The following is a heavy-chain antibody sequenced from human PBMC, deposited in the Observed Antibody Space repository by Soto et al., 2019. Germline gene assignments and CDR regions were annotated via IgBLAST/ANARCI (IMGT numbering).Heavy chain of an antibody. CDR1: GGTFTSTA. J-gene: IGHJ6*02. D-gene: IGHD6-13*01. CDR3: ASSAGLDHLLNYYGLNV. CDR2: IIPVFGTP. V-gene: IGHV1-69*01. Sequence: QVLLVQSSAEVKKPGSSVKVSCKASGGTFTSTAFSWVRQAPGQGLEWMGGIIPVFGTPNYAQKFQARLTVTADASSNTVHMELSSLRSDDTAVYYCASSAGLDHLLNYYGLNVWGQGTTVTVSS.